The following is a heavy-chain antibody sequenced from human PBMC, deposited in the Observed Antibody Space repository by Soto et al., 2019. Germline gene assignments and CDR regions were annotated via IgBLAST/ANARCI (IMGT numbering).Heavy chain of an antibody. J-gene: IGHJ6*04. CDR1: GGTFSSYA. CDR3: ASVETHRYYYGMDV. V-gene: IGHV1-69*12. Sequence: QVQLVQSGAEVKKPGSSVKVSCKASGGTFSSYAISWVRQAPVQGLEWMGGIIPIFRTADYAQKFQGRVKITADESTSTAYMELSSLRSEYTAVCYCASVETHRYYYGMDVWGKGPTVTVSS. CDR2: IIPIFRTA. D-gene: IGHD2-15*01.